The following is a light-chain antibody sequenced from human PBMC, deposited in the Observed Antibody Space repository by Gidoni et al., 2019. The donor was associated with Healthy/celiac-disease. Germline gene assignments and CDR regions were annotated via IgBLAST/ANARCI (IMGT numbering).Light chain of an antibody. CDR2: GAS. CDR1: QSVNSN. Sequence: EIVMTQSPAPLSVSPGERATLSCRASQSVNSNLAWYQQKPGQAPRLLIYGASTRATGIPARFSGSGSGTEFTLTISSLQSEDFEVYYCQQYNNWWTFGQGTKVEIK. V-gene: IGKV3-15*01. CDR3: QQYNNWWT. J-gene: IGKJ1*01.